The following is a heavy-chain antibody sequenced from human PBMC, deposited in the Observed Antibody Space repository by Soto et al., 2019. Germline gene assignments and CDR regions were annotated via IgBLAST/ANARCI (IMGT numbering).Heavy chain of an antibody. V-gene: IGHV3-23*01. CDR3: EKDAISGDGIWLMDS. J-gene: IGHJ5*02. D-gene: IGHD4-17*01. Sequence: PGGSLRLSCAASGFTFRNYAMTWARQAPGKGLEWVSSLLRSGSSAYYADSVRGRFTISSDTSANSLYLQMDNLRAEDTAIYYCEKDAISGDGIWLMDSWGRGPVVTVYS. CDR1: GFTFRNYA. CDR2: LLRSGSSA.